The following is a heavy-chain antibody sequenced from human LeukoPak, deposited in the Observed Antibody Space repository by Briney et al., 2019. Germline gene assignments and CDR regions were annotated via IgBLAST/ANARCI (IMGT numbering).Heavy chain of an antibody. J-gene: IGHJ3*02. Sequence: PSETLSLTCAVYGGSFSGYYWSWIRQPPGKGLEWIGYIYYSGSTNYNPSLKSRVTISLDTSKNQFSLKLSSVTAADTAVYFCARGVTFGGVIVPAFDIWGQGTMVTVSS. D-gene: IGHD3-16*02. CDR2: IYYSGST. CDR1: GGSFSGYY. CDR3: ARGVTFGGVIVPAFDI. V-gene: IGHV4-59*08.